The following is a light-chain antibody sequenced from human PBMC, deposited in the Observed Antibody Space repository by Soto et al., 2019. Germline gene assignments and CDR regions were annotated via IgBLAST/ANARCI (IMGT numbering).Light chain of an antibody. CDR1: QSVSNNY. CDR2: GAS. V-gene: IGKV3-20*01. CDR3: QQYGSSGT. Sequence: EIVMTQSPATLSVSPGERATLSCRASQSVSNNYLAWYQQKPGQAPRLLIYGASSRATGIPDRFSGSGSGTDFTLTISSLEPEDFAVYYCQQYGSSGTFGQGTKVDI. J-gene: IGKJ1*01.